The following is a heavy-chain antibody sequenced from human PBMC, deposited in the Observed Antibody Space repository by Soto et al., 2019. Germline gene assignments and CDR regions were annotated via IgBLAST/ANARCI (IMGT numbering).Heavy chain of an antibody. Sequence: EVPLLESGGGLVQPGGSLRLSCAASGFTFSSYAMSWVRQAPGKGLEWVSAISGSGGSTYYADSVKGRFTISRDNSKNTLYQQMNRLRAEDTAVYYCAKGFAGSVLRFLELLPYYYYGMDVWGQGTTVTVSS. CDR1: GFTFSSYA. V-gene: IGHV3-23*01. CDR3: AKGFAGSVLRFLELLPYYYYGMDV. J-gene: IGHJ6*02. CDR2: ISGSGGST. D-gene: IGHD3-3*01.